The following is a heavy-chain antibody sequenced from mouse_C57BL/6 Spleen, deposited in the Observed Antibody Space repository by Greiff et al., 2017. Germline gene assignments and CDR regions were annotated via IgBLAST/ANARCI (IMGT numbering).Heavy chain of an antibody. V-gene: IGHV1-82*01. D-gene: IGHD1-1*01. J-gene: IGHJ2*01. CDR1: GYAFSSSW. CDR3: ALTTVGYYFDY. CDR2: IYPGDGDT. Sequence: VQLQQSGPELVKPGASVKISCKASGYAFSSSWMNWVKQRPGKGLEWIGRIYPGDGDTNYNGKFKGKATLTADKSSSTAYMQLSSLTSEDSAVYFCALTTVGYYFDYWGQGTTLTVAS.